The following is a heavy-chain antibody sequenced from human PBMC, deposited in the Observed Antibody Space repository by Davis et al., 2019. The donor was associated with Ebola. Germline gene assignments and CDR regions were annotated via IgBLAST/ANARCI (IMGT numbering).Heavy chain of an antibody. Sequence: GGSLRLSCEASGFTFRSYAMHWVRQAPGKGLEWVAVISYDGSNAHYADSVKGRFTISRDNSKNTLYLQMNSLRAEDTAVYYCARATNQDYWGQGTLVTVSS. CDR2: ISYDGSNA. J-gene: IGHJ4*02. CDR1: GFTFRSYA. D-gene: IGHD5-12*01. V-gene: IGHV3-30*04. CDR3: ARATNQDY.